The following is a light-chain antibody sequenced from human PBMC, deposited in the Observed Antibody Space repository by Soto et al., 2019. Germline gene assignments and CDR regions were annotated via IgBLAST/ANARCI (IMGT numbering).Light chain of an antibody. CDR2: GNS. CDR3: ATWDDSLPAV. CDR1: SSNIGAGYD. Sequence: QSVLTQPPSVSGAPGQRVTISCTGSSSNIGAGYDVHWYQQLPGTAPKLLIYGNSNRPSGVPDRFSGSKSGTSASLAISGLQSEDEAAYYCATWDDSLPAVFGGGTKVTVL. J-gene: IGLJ2*01. V-gene: IGLV1-40*01.